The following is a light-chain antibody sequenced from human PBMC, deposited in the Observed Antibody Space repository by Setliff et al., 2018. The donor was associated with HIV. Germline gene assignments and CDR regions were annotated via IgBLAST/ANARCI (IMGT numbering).Light chain of an antibody. CDR2: DVS. CDR3: SSFTISTTWV. Sequence: QSVLTQPASVSGSPGQSITISCSGTSSDIAAYNLVSWYQQHPGKAPKLMISDVSSRPSGVSNRFSGSKSGSTASLTISGLQPEDEADYYCSSFTISTTWVFGGGTKVTDL. V-gene: IGLV2-14*03. J-gene: IGLJ3*02. CDR1: SSDIAAYNL.